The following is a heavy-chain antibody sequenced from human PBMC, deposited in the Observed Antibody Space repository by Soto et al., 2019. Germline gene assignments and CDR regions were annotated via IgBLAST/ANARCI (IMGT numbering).Heavy chain of an antibody. Sequence: GGSLRLSCAASGFTFSSYWMSWVRQAPGKGLEWVANIKQDGSEKYYVDSVKGRFTISRDNAKNSLYLQMNSLRAEDTAVYYCARALTMLRDPKYGMDVWGQGTTVTVSS. CDR3: ARALTMLRDPKYGMDV. V-gene: IGHV3-7*03. D-gene: IGHD3-10*01. CDR1: GFTFSSYW. J-gene: IGHJ6*02. CDR2: IKQDGSEK.